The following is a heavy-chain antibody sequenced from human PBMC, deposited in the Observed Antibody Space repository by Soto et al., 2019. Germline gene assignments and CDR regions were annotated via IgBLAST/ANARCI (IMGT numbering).Heavy chain of an antibody. Sequence: QVHLVQSGAEVKKPGASVKVSCKASGYTFTNYYIHWVRQAPGQGLEWLGIIRPSGGRTEYAQRFQGRFTMTRDTSTSTVYMELTSLTSDDTAVYYCAREPNESYYFDYWGQGTLVTVSS. CDR2: IRPSGGRT. D-gene: IGHD5-18*01. V-gene: IGHV1-46*01. CDR1: GYTFTNYY. J-gene: IGHJ4*02. CDR3: AREPNESYYFDY.